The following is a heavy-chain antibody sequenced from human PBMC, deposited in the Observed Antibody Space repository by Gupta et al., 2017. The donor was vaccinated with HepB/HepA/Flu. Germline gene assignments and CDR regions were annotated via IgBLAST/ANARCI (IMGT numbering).Heavy chain of an antibody. Sequence: EVQLVESGGGLVQPGGSLGLSCPVSGLTFSHYNSNWVRQVPGKGLEWLSYISSSANSVSYTDSAKGRFIITRDNDKDSINLQMSNLRDADTAMYYCATNGTSITTSRFPAFDIWGQGTMVIVSS. CDR3: ATNGTSITTSRFPAFDI. V-gene: IGHV3-48*02. CDR1: GLTFSHYN. J-gene: IGHJ3*02. CDR2: ISSSANSV. D-gene: IGHD2-8*01.